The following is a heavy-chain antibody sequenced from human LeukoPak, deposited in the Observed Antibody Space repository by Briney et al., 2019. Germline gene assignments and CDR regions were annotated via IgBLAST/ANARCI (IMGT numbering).Heavy chain of an antibody. D-gene: IGHD1-1*01. CDR1: DDSTSRSNSY. CDR3: ARREGGTMFEY. Sequence: SETLSLTCTVSDDSTSRSNSYWAWIRQPPGEGLEWIGTVSYSGSPYYNPSLRTRVTLSVDTSKSHLSLNLNSVTAADTAVYYYARREGGTMFEYWGQGILVTVSS. V-gene: IGHV4-39*01. J-gene: IGHJ4*02. CDR2: VSYSGSP.